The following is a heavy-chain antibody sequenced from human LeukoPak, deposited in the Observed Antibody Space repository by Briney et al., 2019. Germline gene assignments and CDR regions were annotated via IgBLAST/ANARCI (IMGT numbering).Heavy chain of an antibody. V-gene: IGHV4-4*02. CDR1: GGSISSSNW. J-gene: IGHJ4*02. Sequence: SETLSLTCAVSGGSISSSNWWSWVRQPPGKGLEWIGEIYHSGSTNYNPSLKSRVTISVDKSKNQFSLKLSPVTAADTAVYYCARGGYCGGDCSAYYFDYWGQGTLVTVSS. CDR2: IYHSGST. CDR3: ARGGYCGGDCSAYYFDY. D-gene: IGHD2-21*02.